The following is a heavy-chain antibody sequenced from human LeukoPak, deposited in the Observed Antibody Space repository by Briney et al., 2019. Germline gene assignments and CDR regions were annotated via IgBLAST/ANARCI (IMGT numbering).Heavy chain of an antibody. J-gene: IGHJ3*02. D-gene: IGHD3-22*01. Sequence: ASVKVSCKASGYTFTGYYMHWVRQAPGQGLEWMGWISGYNGNTNYAQKLQGRVTTTTDTSTSTAYMELRSLKSDDTAVYYCASLKNYYDSSGYLVTDAFDIWGQGTMVTVSS. CDR2: ISGYNGNT. V-gene: IGHV1-18*04. CDR3: ASLKNYYDSSGYLVTDAFDI. CDR1: GYTFTGYY.